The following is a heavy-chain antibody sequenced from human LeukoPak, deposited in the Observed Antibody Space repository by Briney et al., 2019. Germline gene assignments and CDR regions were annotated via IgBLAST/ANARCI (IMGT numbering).Heavy chain of an antibody. CDR1: GYTFTGYY. Sequence: ASVKVSCKASGYTFTGYYMHWVRQAPGQGLEWMGWINPNSGGTNYAQKFQGRVTMTRDTSISTAYMELSRLRSDDTAVYCCARGATTWSIRSLLIWGQGTMVTVSS. J-gene: IGHJ3*02. CDR3: ARGATTWSIRSLLI. D-gene: IGHD1-26*01. CDR2: INPNSGGT. V-gene: IGHV1-2*02.